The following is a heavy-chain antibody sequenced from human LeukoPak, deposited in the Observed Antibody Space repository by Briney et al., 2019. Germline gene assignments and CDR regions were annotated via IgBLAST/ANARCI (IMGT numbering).Heavy chain of an antibody. Sequence: GGSLRLSCAASGFTFDDYAMHWVRQAPGKGLEWVSGISWNSGSIGYADSVKGRFTISRDNAKNSLYLQMNSLRAEDTALYYCAKDSAGYSYDLYYYGMDVWGQGTTVTVS. V-gene: IGHV3-9*01. CDR1: GFTFDDYA. CDR2: ISWNSGSI. J-gene: IGHJ6*02. D-gene: IGHD5-18*01. CDR3: AKDSAGYSYDLYYYGMDV.